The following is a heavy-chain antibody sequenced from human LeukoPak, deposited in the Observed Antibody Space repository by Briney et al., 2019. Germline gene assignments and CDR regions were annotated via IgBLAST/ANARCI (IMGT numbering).Heavy chain of an antibody. D-gene: IGHD3-22*01. Sequence: GGSLRLSCAASGFTFDDYAMSWVRQAPGKGLEWVSAISGSGGSTYYADSVKGRFTISRDNSKNTLYLQMNSLRAEDTAVYYCAKGLRGYDSSGPYFDYWGQGTLVTVSS. CDR1: GFTFDDYA. CDR3: AKGLRGYDSSGPYFDY. J-gene: IGHJ4*02. CDR2: ISGSGGST. V-gene: IGHV3-23*01.